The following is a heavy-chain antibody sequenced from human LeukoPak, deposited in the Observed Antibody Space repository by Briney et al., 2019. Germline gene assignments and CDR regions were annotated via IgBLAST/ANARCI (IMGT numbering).Heavy chain of an antibody. V-gene: IGHV1-2*02. CDR1: GYTFTGYY. CDR3: ARGDGIVVVPAAIYYY. Sequence: VASVRVSCKASGYTFTGYYMHWVRQAPGQGLEWMGWINPNSGGTNYAQKFQGRVTMTRDTSISTAYMELSRLRSDDTAVYYCARGDGIVVVPAAIYYYWGQGTLVTVSS. CDR2: INPNSGGT. D-gene: IGHD2-2*01. J-gene: IGHJ4*02.